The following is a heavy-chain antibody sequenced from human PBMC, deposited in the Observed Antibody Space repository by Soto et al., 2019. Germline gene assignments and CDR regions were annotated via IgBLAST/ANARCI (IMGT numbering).Heavy chain of an antibody. CDR1: GASINSGGYY. J-gene: IGHJ5*02. V-gene: IGHV4-31*03. CDR2: IYFSGNT. D-gene: IGHD3-10*01. CDR3: ARAFGVITPPIDP. Sequence: SETLSLTCTVSGASINSGGYYWNWIRQHPGKGLEWIGYIYFSGNTYYNPSLKSRVTISIDTSKNQFSLKLSSVTAADTAVYYCARAFGVITPPIDPWGQGTLVTVSS.